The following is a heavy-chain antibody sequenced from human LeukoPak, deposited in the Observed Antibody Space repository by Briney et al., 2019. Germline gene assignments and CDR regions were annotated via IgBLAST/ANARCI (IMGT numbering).Heavy chain of an antibody. J-gene: IGHJ6*02. CDR2: INHNGST. D-gene: IGHD1-26*01. CDR3: ARGRGAPPHGYYYYGMDV. Sequence: SETLSLTCAVYGGSFSGYYWSWIRQPPGKGLEWIGEINHNGSTNYNPSLKSRVTISVDTSKNQFSLKLSSVTAADTAVYYCARGRGAPPHGYYYYGMDVWGQGTTVTVSS. CDR1: GGSFSGYY. V-gene: IGHV4-34*01.